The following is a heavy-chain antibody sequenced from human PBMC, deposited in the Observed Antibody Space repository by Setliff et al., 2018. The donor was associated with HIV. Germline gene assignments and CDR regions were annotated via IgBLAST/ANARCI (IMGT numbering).Heavy chain of an antibody. CDR2: INWNGGNT. J-gene: IGHJ6*03. D-gene: IGHD1-26*01. CDR1: GFTFDDYG. Sequence: PGGSLRLSCAASGFTFDDYGMSWVRQAPGKGLEWVSGINWNGGNTAYADSVKGRFTISRHNAKNSLYLQMNSLKTEDTAVYYCTTSSGSFYQYYYYMDVWGKGTTVTVSS. V-gene: IGHV3-20*04. CDR3: TTSSGSFYQYYYYMDV.